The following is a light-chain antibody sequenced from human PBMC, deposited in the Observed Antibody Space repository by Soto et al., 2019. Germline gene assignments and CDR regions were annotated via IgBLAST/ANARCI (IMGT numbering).Light chain of an antibody. CDR2: GAS. CDR3: QQYGSSPRT. Sequence: EIVLTQSPGTLSLSPGERATLSCRASQSVTTSYLAWYQQKPDQAPRLLIYGASSRATGIPDRFSGSGSGTDFTLTINRLKAEDFAVYYCQQYGSSPRTFGQGTKLEIK. V-gene: IGKV3-20*01. J-gene: IGKJ2*01. CDR1: QSVTTSY.